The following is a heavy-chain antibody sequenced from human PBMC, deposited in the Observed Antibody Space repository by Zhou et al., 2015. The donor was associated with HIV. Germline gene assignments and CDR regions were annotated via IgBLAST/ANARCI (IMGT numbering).Heavy chain of an antibody. V-gene: IGHV1-69*01. CDR2: IIPIFGTA. CDR1: GGTFSSYA. D-gene: IGHD6-19*01. Sequence: QVQLVQSGAEVKKPGSSVKVSCKASGGTFSSYAISWVRQAPGQGLEWMGGIIPIFGTANYAQKFQGRVTITADESTSTAYMELTWLRSDDTAVYYCAREAGGWYHLDFWGQGTLVPVSS. J-gene: IGHJ4*02. CDR3: AREAGGWYHLDF.